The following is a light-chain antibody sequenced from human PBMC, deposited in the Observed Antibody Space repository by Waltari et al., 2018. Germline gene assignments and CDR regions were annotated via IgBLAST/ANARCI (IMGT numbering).Light chain of an antibody. CDR3: SSRNGRANQVV. J-gene: IGLJ3*02. CDR1: SLRTSY. CDR2: GKD. Sequence: SSELTQDPGVSVALGQTIRFTCQGDSLRTSYASWYQLKPGQAPVLVIYGKDKRPSGIPDRISGYSSGTTSSLTITGAQAEDEADYYCSSRNGRANQVVLAGGTKVTVL. V-gene: IGLV3-19*01.